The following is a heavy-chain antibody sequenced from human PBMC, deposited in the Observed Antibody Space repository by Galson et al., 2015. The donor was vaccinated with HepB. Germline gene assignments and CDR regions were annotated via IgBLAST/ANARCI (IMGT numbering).Heavy chain of an antibody. D-gene: IGHD2-15*01. CDR1: GFTFSNYA. CDR2: IRGSGTTT. J-gene: IGHJ4*02. V-gene: IGHV3-23*01. Sequence: SLRLSCAASGFTFSNYAMSWVRQAPGRGLEWVSAIRGSGTTTHYADSVKGRFTISRDNSKSTLYLQMNSLRVEDTAVYYCVKDGCSGGSCYRHFDYWGQGALVTVSS. CDR3: VKDGCSGGSCYRHFDY.